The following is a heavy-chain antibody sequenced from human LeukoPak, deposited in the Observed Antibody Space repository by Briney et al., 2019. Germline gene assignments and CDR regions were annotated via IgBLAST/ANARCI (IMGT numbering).Heavy chain of an antibody. CDR2: IYYSGST. CDR1: GGSISSSSYY. CDR3: ARDADCGGDCYSEFGY. J-gene: IGHJ4*02. Sequence: SETLSLTCTVSGGSISSSSYYWGWIRQPPGKGLEWIGSIYYSGSTYYNPSLKSRVTISVDTSNNQFSLKLSSVTAADTAVYYCARDADCGGDCYSEFGYWGQGTLVTVSS. V-gene: IGHV4-39*07. D-gene: IGHD2-21*02.